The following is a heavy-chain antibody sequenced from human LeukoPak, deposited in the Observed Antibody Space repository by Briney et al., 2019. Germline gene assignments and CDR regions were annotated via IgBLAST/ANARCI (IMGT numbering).Heavy chain of an antibody. D-gene: IGHD2-15*01. Sequence: ASVKVSCKSFGYTFTGYYMHWVRQAPGQGLEWMAWISPNRGDTKSAQKFQGRATMTRDTSIGTIYMELGGLRSDDTAVYYCARGSAYYCSGANCYSDYWGQGTLVTVSS. CDR3: ARGSAYYCSGANCYSDY. CDR1: GYTFTGYY. V-gene: IGHV1-2*02. CDR2: ISPNRGDT. J-gene: IGHJ4*02.